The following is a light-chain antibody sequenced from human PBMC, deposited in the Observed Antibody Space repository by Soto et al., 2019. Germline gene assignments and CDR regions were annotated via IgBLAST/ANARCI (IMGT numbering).Light chain of an antibody. V-gene: IGKV1-5*01. CDR1: QSISSY. J-gene: IGKJ1*01. Sequence: DIQITQSPSSLSASVGDRVTITCRASQSISSYLNWYQQKPGKAPKLLIYAASSLQSGVPSRFSGSGSETEFTLTISGLQPGDSATYYCQQYNSYSPTFGQGTKWIS. CDR3: QQYNSYSPT. CDR2: AAS.